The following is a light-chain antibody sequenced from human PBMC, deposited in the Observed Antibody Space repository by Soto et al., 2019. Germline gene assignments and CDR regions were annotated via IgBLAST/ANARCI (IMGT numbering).Light chain of an antibody. CDR3: QQYNNWPRT. V-gene: IGKV3D-15*01. CDR1: QSIRTN. Sequence: EIVLTQSPATLSVSAGGTVTLSCRASQSIRTNVAWYQKIPGKAPRLLVYGASTRATGIPERLSGSGYGTDFTITISRMENEDFAVYYCQQYNNWPRTFGHGTKVDI. CDR2: GAS. J-gene: IGKJ1*01.